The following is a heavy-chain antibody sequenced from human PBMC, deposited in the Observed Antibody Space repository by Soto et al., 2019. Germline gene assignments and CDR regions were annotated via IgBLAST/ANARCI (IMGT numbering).Heavy chain of an antibody. CDR3: ARDMDYYDSSGYSDY. CDR1: GGTFSSYA. Sequence: ASVKVSCKASGGTFSSYAISWVRQAPGQGLEWMGGIIPILGTANYAQKFQGRVTITADESTSTAYMELSSLRSEDTAVYYCARDMDYYDSSGYSDYWGQGTLVTVSS. V-gene: IGHV1-69*13. J-gene: IGHJ4*02. CDR2: IIPILGTA. D-gene: IGHD3-22*01.